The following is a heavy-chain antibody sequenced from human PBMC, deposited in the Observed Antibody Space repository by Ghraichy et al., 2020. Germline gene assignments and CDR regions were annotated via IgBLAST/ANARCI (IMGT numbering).Heavy chain of an antibody. CDR3: ARSDCSSTSCYFNYYGMDV. CDR1: GGSISSYY. J-gene: IGHJ6*02. Sequence: SETLSLTCTVSGGSISSYYWSWIRQPPGKGLEWIGYIYYSGSTNYNPSLKSRVTISVDTSKNQFSLKLSSVTAADTAVYYCARSDCSSTSCYFNYYGMDVWGQGTTVTVSS. V-gene: IGHV4-59*08. D-gene: IGHD2-2*01. CDR2: IYYSGST.